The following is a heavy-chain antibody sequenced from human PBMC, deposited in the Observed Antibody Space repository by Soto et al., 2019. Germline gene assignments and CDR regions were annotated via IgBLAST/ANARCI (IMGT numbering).Heavy chain of an antibody. V-gene: IGHV3-11*04. J-gene: IGHJ4*02. D-gene: IGHD2-21*02. CDR1: GFTFSDSY. CDR2: ISSSGSTI. CDR3: ARAKHIVVVTATQPFDY. Sequence: GGSLRLSCAASGFTFSDSYMSWIRQAPGKGLEWVSYISSSGSTIYYADSVKGRFTISRDNAKNSLYLQMNSLRAEDTAVYYCARAKHIVVVTATQPFDYWGQGTLVTVSS.